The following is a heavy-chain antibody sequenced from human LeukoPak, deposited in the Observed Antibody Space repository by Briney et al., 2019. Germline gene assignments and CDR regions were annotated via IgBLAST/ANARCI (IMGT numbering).Heavy chain of an antibody. J-gene: IGHJ4*02. V-gene: IGHV3-72*01. CDR3: ARGDGYDRRSFDY. CDR2: TRDKANSYTT. CDR1: GFIFDNNA. Sequence: GGSLRLSCTASGFIFDNNAMTWVRQAPGKGLEWVGRTRDKANSYTTEYAASVKGRFTISRDASKTSLYLQMNSLKTEDTAVYYCARGDGYDRRSFDYWGQGTLVTVSS. D-gene: IGHD5-12*01.